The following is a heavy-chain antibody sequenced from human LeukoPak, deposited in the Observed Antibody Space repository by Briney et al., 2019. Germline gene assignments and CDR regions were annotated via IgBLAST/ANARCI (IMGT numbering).Heavy chain of an antibody. CDR2: ISTSGST. D-gene: IGHD2-15*01. V-gene: IGHV4-61*02. CDR3: ARDLGYGGTEMYYFDY. Sequence: KPSETLSLTCTVSGGSISSGSYYWSWIRQPAGKGLEWIGRISTSGSTSYNPSLKSRVTISVDTSKNQFSLNLSSVTAADTAVYYCARDLGYGGTEMYYFDYWGQGTLVTVSS. J-gene: IGHJ4*02. CDR1: GGSISSGSYY.